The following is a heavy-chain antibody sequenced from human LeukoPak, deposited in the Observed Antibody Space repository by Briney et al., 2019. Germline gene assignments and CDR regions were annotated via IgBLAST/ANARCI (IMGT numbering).Heavy chain of an antibody. CDR2: ISGSGGST. D-gene: IGHD3-10*01. CDR1: GFTFSSYG. V-gene: IGHV3-23*01. Sequence: PGGSLRLSCAASGFTFSSYGMSWVRQAPGKGLEWVSAISGSGGSTYYADSVKGRFTISRDNSKNTLYLQMNSLRAEDTAVYYCAKAPLPIGVSNYYYMDVWGKGTTVTISS. J-gene: IGHJ6*03. CDR3: AKAPLPIGVSNYYYMDV.